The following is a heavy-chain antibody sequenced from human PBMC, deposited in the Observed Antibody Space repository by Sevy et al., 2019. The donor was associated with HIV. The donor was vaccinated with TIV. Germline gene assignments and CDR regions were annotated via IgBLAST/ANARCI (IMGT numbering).Heavy chain of an antibody. Sequence: GGSLRLSCAASGFTFSSYAMHWVRQAPGKGLGWVAVISYDGSNKYYADSVKGRFTISRDNSKNTLYLQMNSLRAEDTAVYYCAKDPRGYSYGYWYYYYYGMDVWGQGTTVTVSS. D-gene: IGHD5-18*01. CDR3: AKDPRGYSYGYWYYYYYGMDV. CDR2: ISYDGSNK. V-gene: IGHV3-30-3*01. J-gene: IGHJ6*02. CDR1: GFTFSSYA.